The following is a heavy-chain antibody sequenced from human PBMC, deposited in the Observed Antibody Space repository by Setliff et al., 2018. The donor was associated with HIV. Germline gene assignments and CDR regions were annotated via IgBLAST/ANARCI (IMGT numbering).Heavy chain of an antibody. CDR1: GGSLSGQYWSGHY. CDR2: IYYSGTT. CDR3: ARAPTGYSSIWYRNGLTYYNYMDV. D-gene: IGHD6-13*01. Sequence: PSETLSLTCAVYGGSLSGQYWSGHYWGWIRQPPGKGLEWIGSIYYSGTTYYNPSLKSRVTISVDTSKNQFSLNLNSVTAADTAVFYCARAPTGYSSIWYRNGLTYYNYMDVWGKGTKVTVS. V-gene: IGHV4-39*07. J-gene: IGHJ6*03.